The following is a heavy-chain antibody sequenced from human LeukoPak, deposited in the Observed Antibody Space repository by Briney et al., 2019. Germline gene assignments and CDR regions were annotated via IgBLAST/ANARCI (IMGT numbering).Heavy chain of an antibody. V-gene: IGHV4-61*01. CDR1: GGSVSSEPYY. D-gene: IGHD3-9*01. CDR2: IYYNGNT. Sequence: KPSETLSLTCTVSGGSVSSEPYYWSWIRQPPGKGLEWIGYIYYNGNTNYNSSLKSRVTISVDTSKNQFSLKVTSVTAADTAVYYCARYVDWPWAFDIWGPGTKVTVSS. CDR3: ARYVDWPWAFDI. J-gene: IGHJ3*02.